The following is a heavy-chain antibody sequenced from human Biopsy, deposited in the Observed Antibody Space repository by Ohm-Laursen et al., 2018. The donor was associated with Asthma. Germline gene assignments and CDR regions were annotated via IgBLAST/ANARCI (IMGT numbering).Heavy chain of an antibody. CDR2: IYSGGTS. J-gene: IGHJ4*02. D-gene: IGHD6-13*01. CDR3: ARGDRSSWSHYDFDY. V-gene: IGHV3-53*01. CDR1: GFAVSRDH. Sequence: SLRLSCAASGFAVSRDHMFWVRQAPGKGLEWVSVIYSGGTSHTADSVRGRFTISRDYSKNTLYLQMHSLRAEDTAVYYCARGDRSSWSHYDFDYWGQGTLVTVSS.